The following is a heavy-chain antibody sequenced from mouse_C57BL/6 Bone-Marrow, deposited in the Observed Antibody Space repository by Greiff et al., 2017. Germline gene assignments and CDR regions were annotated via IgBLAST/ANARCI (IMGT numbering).Heavy chain of an antibody. J-gene: IGHJ2*01. V-gene: IGHV1-80*01. D-gene: IGHD2-4*01. Sequence: QVHVKQSGADLVKPGASVKISCTASGYAFSSYWMTWVKQRPGKGLEWMGQIYPGDGDTNYNGKFKGQFTLTADKSSSTAYMQLSSLTSEDSAVYFGAREAGLRRYFDYWGQGTTLTVSA. CDR2: IYPGDGDT. CDR1: GYAFSSYW. CDR3: AREAGLRRYFDY.